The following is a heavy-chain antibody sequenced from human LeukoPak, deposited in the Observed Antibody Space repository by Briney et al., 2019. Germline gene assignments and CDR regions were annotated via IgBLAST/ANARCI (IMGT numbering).Heavy chain of an antibody. J-gene: IGHJ4*02. CDR2: IGTAGDT. CDR1: GFTFIDYD. Sequence: GGSLRLSCAASGFTFIDYDMHWVRQAPGKGLEWVSAIGTAGDTYYPGSVKGRFTISRENAKNSLYLQMNSLRAGDTAVYYCARVAPMGGAYDYWGQGTLVTVSS. D-gene: IGHD3-16*01. CDR3: ARVAPMGGAYDY. V-gene: IGHV3-13*01.